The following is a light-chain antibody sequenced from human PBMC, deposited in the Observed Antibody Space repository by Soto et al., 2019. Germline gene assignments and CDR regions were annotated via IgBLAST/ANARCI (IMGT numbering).Light chain of an antibody. J-gene: IGKJ2*01. CDR2: GAS. CDR1: QSVSSSY. Sequence: EIVLTQSPGTLSLSPGERATLSCRARQSVSSSYLAWYQQKPVQAPRLLIYGASSRATGIPDMFSGSGSGTDFTLTISRLEPEDFAVYYCQQYGSAPPYSFGQGTKLEIK. V-gene: IGKV3-20*01. CDR3: QQYGSAPPYS.